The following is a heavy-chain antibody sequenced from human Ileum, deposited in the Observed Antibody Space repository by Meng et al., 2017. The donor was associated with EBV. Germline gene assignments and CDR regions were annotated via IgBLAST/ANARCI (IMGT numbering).Heavy chain of an antibody. CDR3: ARWAFIYSYGFDN. Sequence: EAGPVLVKPSWTSSTTCAVSGGSITERNSWSWVRQPPGQGLEWIGEIYHNGGTNYNPSLKSRVTISVDKSKNEISLKLRSVTAADTAVYYCARWAFIYSYGFDNWGQGTLVTVSS. J-gene: IGHJ4*02. D-gene: IGHD5-18*01. CDR1: GGSITERNS. V-gene: IGHV4-4*02. CDR2: IYHNGGT.